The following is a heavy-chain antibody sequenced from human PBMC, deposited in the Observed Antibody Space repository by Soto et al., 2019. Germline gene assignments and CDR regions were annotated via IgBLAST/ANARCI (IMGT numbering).Heavy chain of an antibody. CDR2: IWYDGSNK. CDR3: ASSRYSSSANYYYGMDV. V-gene: IGHV3-33*01. Sequence: LRLSCAASGFTFSSYGMHWVRQAPGKGLEWVAVIWYDGSNKYYADSVKGRFTISRDNSKNTLYLQMNSLRAEDTAVYYCASSRYSSSANYYYGMDVWGQGTTVTVSS. J-gene: IGHJ6*02. D-gene: IGHD6-6*01. CDR1: GFTFSSYG.